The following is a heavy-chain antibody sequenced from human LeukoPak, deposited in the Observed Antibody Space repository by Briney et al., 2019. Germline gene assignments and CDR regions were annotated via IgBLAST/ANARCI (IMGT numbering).Heavy chain of an antibody. V-gene: IGHV3-7*03. D-gene: IGHD3-9*01. J-gene: IGHJ4*02. Sequence: GGSLRLSCAASGFTFSSYWMSWVRQAPGKGLEWVANIKKDGSEKYYVDSVKGRFTISRDNAKNSLYLQMNSLRAEDTALYYCARARYYDILTPSDYWGQGTLVTVSS. CDR3: ARARYYDILTPSDY. CDR1: GFTFSSYW. CDR2: IKKDGSEK.